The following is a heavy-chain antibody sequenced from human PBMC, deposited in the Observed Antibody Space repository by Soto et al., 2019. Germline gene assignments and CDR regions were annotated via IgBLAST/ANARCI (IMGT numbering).Heavy chain of an antibody. CDR1: GGTFSSYA. Sequence: SVKVSCKASGGTFSSYAISWVRQAPGQGLEWMGGIIPIFGTANYAQKFQGRVTITADESTSTAYMELSSLRSEDTAVYYCARGTAPHSIAAAGSYYYYGIDVWG. D-gene: IGHD6-13*01. CDR3: ARGTAPHSIAAAGSYYYYGIDV. J-gene: IGHJ6*02. CDR2: IIPIFGTA. V-gene: IGHV1-69*13.